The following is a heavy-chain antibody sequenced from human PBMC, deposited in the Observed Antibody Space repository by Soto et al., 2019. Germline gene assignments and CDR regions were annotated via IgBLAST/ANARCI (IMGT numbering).Heavy chain of an antibody. J-gene: IGHJ4*02. CDR3: ARALAAAEYYYDY. CDR2: IKQDGSEK. D-gene: IGHD6-13*01. Sequence: VQLVESGGGLVQPGGSLRLSCAASGFTFSNYWMSWVRQAPGKGLEWVACIKQDGSEKYYVDSVKGRFTISRDNAKNSLYLQMNSLRAEDTAVYYCARALAAAEYYYDYWGQGTLVTVSS. V-gene: IGHV3-7*05. CDR1: GFTFSNYW.